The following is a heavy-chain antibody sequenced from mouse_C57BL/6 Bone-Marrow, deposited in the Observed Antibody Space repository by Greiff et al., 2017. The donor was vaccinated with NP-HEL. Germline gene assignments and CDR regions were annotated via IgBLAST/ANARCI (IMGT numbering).Heavy chain of an antibody. CDR1: GFTFPTYA. CDR2: IRSKSSNYAT. CDR3: VRDLGNYGSSLGDY. V-gene: IGHV10-3*01. J-gene: IGHJ4*01. D-gene: IGHD1-1*01. Sequence: EVKLMESGGGLVQPKGSLKLSCAASGFTFPTYALHLVRPAPGTGLAWVARIRSKSSNYATYYADSVKDRFTISRDDSQSMLYMQMNNLKTEDTAMYYCVRDLGNYGSSLGDYWGQGTSVTVSS.